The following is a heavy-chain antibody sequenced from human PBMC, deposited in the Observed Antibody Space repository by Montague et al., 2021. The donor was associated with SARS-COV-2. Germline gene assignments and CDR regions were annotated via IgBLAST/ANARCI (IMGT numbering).Heavy chain of an antibody. V-gene: IGHV4-39*01. CDR3: ARQSITTGTSPYSMDV. Sequence: SETLSLTCTVPGGSISSTTDYWGWVRQPPGKGLEWIASIFYSGTGYSNPSLRGRVTTSVDTSKNQFSLRLTSVTAADTAVFYCARQSITTGTSPYSMDVWGQGTMVTVS. J-gene: IGHJ6*02. CDR2: IFYSGTG. CDR1: GGSISSTTDY. D-gene: IGHD3-10*01.